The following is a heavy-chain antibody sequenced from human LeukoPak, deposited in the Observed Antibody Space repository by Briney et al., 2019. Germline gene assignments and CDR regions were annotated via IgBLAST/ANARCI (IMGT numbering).Heavy chain of an antibody. V-gene: IGHV1-46*01. CDR3: ARDAEYSGSPDDHWYFDL. D-gene: IGHD1-26*01. CDR2: INPSGGST. Sequence: ASVKVSCKASGYTFTSYYMHWVRQAPGQGLEWMGIINPSGGSTSYAQKFQGRVTMTRDTSTSTVYMELSSLRSDDTAVYYCARDAEYSGSPDDHWYFDLWGRGTLVTVSS. J-gene: IGHJ2*01. CDR1: GYTFTSYY.